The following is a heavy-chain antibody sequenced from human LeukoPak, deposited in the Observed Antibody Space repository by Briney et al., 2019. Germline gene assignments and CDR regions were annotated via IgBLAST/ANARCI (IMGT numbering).Heavy chain of an antibody. V-gene: IGHV3-7*01. D-gene: IGHD1-26*01. CDR3: KSGGAAPGSFDY. CDR2: IKHDGSEQ. CDR1: GFTFTSYW. Sequence: GGSLRLSCAASGFTFTSYWMSWMRQAPVKGLQWVANIKHDGSEQYYVDSVKGRFTISRDNAKNSLFLQMNSLGVEDTAVYYCKSGGAAPGSFDYWGQGALVTVSS. J-gene: IGHJ4*02.